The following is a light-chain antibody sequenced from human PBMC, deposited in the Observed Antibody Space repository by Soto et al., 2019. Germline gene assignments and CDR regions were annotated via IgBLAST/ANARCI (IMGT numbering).Light chain of an antibody. Sequence: EIVLTQSPGTLSLPPGERVTLSCRASQSVSSSYLGWYQQKPGQAPRLLIYGASSRATGIPDRFSGSGSGTDFTLTISRLEPEDFAVYYCQQYGSSSWTFGQGTKVDIK. J-gene: IGKJ1*01. V-gene: IGKV3-20*01. CDR2: GAS. CDR1: QSVSSSY. CDR3: QQYGSSSWT.